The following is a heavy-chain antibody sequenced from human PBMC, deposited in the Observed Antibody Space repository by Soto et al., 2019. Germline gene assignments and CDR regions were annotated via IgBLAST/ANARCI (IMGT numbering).Heavy chain of an antibody. CDR3: ARHRAQVYYGSGSYQDAFDI. CDR1: GGSVSSSRYY. CDR2: IYYSGST. J-gene: IGHJ3*02. Sequence: GTLSVTFTVSGGSVSSSRYYGGWIRQPPGKGLEWIGSIYYSGSTYYNPFLKSRVTISVDTSKNQFSLKLSSVTAADTAVYYCARHRAQVYYGSGSYQDAFDIWGQRTMVTVSS. D-gene: IGHD3-10*01. V-gene: IGHV4-39*01.